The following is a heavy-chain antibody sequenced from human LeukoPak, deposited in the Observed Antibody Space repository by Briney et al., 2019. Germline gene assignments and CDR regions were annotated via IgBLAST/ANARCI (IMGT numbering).Heavy chain of an antibody. J-gene: IGHJ4*02. V-gene: IGHV3-48*01. CDR3: ARDHNYAFDN. Sequence: GGSLRLSCTASGFPFIEYSMNWVRQAPGKGLEWISYIGIDSGNTKYTDSVRGRFTISADKAKNSLYLQMNSLRVEDTAVYYCARDHNYAFDNWGQGTLVSVSS. CDR1: GFPFIEYS. D-gene: IGHD1-1*01. CDR2: IGIDSGNT.